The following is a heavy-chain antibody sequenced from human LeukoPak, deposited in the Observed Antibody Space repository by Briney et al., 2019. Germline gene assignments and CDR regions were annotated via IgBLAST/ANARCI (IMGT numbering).Heavy chain of an antibody. CDR1: GGTFSSYA. V-gene: IGHV1-69*13. CDR2: IIPIFGTA. CDR3: ARDCSSTSCYDQYYYYGMDV. J-gene: IGHJ6*02. D-gene: IGHD2-2*01. Sequence: GASVKVSCKAPGGTFSSYAISWVRQAPGQGLEWMGGIIPIFGTANYAQKFQGRVTITADESTSTAYMELSSLRSEDTAVYYCARDCSSTSCYDQYYYYGMDVWGQGTTVTVSS.